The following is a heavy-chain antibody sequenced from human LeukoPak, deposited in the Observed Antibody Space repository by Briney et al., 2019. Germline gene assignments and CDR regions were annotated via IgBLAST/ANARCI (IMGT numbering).Heavy chain of an antibody. D-gene: IGHD2-8*02. Sequence: GGSVRLSCTASGFTFSIYSMNWVRQAPGKGLVGVSAISSSSNSIYYADSVKGQFTISRDNAKNSLYLQMNSQRAEDTPVYYYARGHCCTSVRSYTTCLFDYWGQGTLVTVSS. CDR3: ARGHCCTSVRSYTTCLFDY. CDR2: ISSSSNSI. V-gene: IGHV3-21*01. J-gene: IGHJ4*02. CDR1: GFTFSIYS.